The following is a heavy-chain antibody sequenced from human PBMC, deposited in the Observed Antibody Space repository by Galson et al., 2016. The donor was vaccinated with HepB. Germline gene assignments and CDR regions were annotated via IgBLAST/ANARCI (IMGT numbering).Heavy chain of an antibody. CDR2: IFHTGST. CDR3: ARADFLTGEIDY. D-gene: IGHD3-9*01. Sequence: SETLSLTCAVSGASISGYYWSWVRQPPGKGLQWIGHIFHTGSTRYNPSLRSRVTVSLHTSKNQFSLTLSSVTAADTAVYYCARADFLTGEIDYWGQGTLVTVSS. J-gene: IGHJ4*02. V-gene: IGHV4-59*08. CDR1: GASISGYY.